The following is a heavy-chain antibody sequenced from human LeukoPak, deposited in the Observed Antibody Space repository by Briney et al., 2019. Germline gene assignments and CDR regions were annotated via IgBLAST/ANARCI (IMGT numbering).Heavy chain of an antibody. CDR2: ISSSSSYI. V-gene: IGHV3-21*01. CDR1: GFIFSSYS. Sequence: GGSLRLSCAASGFIFSSYSMNWVRQAPGKGLEWVSSISSSSSYIYYADSVKGRFTISRDNAKNSLYLQMNSLRAEDTAVYYCARSFLSIAAAATDYWGRGTLVTVSS. D-gene: IGHD6-13*01. J-gene: IGHJ4*02. CDR3: ARSFLSIAAAATDY.